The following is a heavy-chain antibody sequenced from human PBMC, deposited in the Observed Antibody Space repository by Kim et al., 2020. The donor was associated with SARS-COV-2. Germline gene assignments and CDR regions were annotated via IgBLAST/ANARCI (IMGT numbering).Heavy chain of an antibody. CDR3: ARTDPGGATQ. Sequence: GGSLRLSCAASGFTFSDHYMDWVRQAPGKGLEWVGRTRNKANSYTTEYAASVKGRFTISRDDSKNSLYLQMNSLKTEDTAVYYCARTDPGGATQWGQGTLVTVSS. CDR1: GFTFSDHY. V-gene: IGHV3-72*01. D-gene: IGHD1-26*01. J-gene: IGHJ4*02. CDR2: TRNKANSYTT.